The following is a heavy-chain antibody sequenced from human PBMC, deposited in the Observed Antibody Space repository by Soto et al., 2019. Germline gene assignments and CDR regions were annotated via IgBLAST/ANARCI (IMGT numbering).Heavy chain of an antibody. CDR3: ARGPAYCGGDCKHYYYYGMDV. V-gene: IGHV1-69*13. Sequence: SVKVSCKASGGTFSSYAISWVRQAPGQGLGWMGGIIPIFGTANYAQKFQGRVTITADESTSTAYMELSSLRSEDTAVYYCARGPAYCGGDCKHYYYYGMDVWGQGTTVTVSS. D-gene: IGHD2-21*02. J-gene: IGHJ6*02. CDR1: GGTFSSYA. CDR2: IIPIFGTA.